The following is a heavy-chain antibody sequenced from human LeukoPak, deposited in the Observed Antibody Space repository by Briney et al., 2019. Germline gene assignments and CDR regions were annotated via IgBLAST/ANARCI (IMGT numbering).Heavy chain of an antibody. J-gene: IGHJ4*02. CDR2: ISYSGNT. CDR3: ARLRARLGYCISTRCHGYCDY. Sequence: SETLSLTCTVSGGSITSTTYFWGWVRQPPGRDLEWLGTISYSGNTYYNPSLKSRLTLSVDTSKNQFYLNLHPVTAADTAIYYCARLRARLGYCISTRCHGYCDYWTQGPLVTVSS. CDR1: GGSITSTTYF. V-gene: IGHV4-39*01. D-gene: IGHD2-2*01.